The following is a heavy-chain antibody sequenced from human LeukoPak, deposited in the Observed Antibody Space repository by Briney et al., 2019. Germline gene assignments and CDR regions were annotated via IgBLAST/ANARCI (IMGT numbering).Heavy chain of an antibody. D-gene: IGHD6-19*01. V-gene: IGHV3-64D*08. CDR3: VKGHSGWVIVWYFDL. J-gene: IGHJ2*01. CDR1: GFTFSNYA. Sequence: PGGSLRLSCSASGFTFSNYAMHWVRQAPGRGLEYVSAISSNGVSTCYADSVKGRFTISRDNSTNNLYLQMSSLRPEDTAGYYCVKGHSGWVIVWYFDLWGRGTLVTVSS. CDR2: ISSNGVST.